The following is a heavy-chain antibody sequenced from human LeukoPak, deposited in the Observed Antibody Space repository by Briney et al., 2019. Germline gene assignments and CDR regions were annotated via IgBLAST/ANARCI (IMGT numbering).Heavy chain of an antibody. Sequence: SVKVSCKASGYTFTSYGISWVRQGPGQGLEWMGWISAYNGNTNYAQKLKGRVTMTTNTSTSTAYMELRILRSDGTAAYYCARVFCSGGSCYYGHIDYRGQGTLVTVSS. CDR3: ARVFCSGGSCYYGHIDY. CDR2: ISAYNGNT. CDR1: GYTFTSYG. J-gene: IGHJ4*02. V-gene: IGHV1-18*01. D-gene: IGHD2-15*01.